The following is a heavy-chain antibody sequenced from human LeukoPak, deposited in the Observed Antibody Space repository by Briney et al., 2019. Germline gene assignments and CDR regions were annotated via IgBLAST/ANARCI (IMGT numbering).Heavy chain of an antibody. CDR2: INHSGST. CDR3: ARGTPVYCSGGSCYYPPSFYYYMDV. V-gene: IGHV4-34*01. D-gene: IGHD2-15*01. Sequence: SETVSLTCAVYGGSFSGYYWSWIRQPPGKGLEWIGEINHSGSTNHNPSLKSRVTISVDTSKNQFSLKLSSVTAADTAVYYCARGTPVYCSGGSCYYPPSFYYYMDVWGKGTTVTVSS. J-gene: IGHJ6*03. CDR1: GGSFSGYY.